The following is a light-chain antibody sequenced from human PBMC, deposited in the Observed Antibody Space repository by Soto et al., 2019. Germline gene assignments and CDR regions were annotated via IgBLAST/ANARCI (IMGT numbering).Light chain of an antibody. CDR1: QSVGNS. Sequence: EIVLTQSPATLSLSPGERATLSCRASQSVGNSLGWFQQKPGQAPRLLIYDASDRARGVPARFSGSGFGTDFTLTISGLEPEDFATYYCQQRGSWLWTFGQGTKVEIK. V-gene: IGKV3-11*01. J-gene: IGKJ1*01. CDR3: QQRGSWLWT. CDR2: DAS.